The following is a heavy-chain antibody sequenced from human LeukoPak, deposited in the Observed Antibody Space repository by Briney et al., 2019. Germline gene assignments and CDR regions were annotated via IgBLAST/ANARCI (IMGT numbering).Heavy chain of an antibody. J-gene: IGHJ4*02. Sequence: PGGSLRLSCAASGFTFSSYAMRWVRQAPGKGLEWVSIISESGSSKDYEDSVKGRFTISRDNSKNTLYVQMNSLRVEDTAVYYCARAFASGTSPFDYWGQGALVSVS. CDR1: GFTFSSYA. V-gene: IGHV3-23*01. CDR3: ARAFASGTSPFDY. CDR2: ISESGSSK. D-gene: IGHD3-10*01.